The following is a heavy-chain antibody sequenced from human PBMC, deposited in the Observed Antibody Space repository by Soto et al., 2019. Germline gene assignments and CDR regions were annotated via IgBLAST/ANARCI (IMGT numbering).Heavy chain of an antibody. Sequence: LRLSCVASGFSVSGTYMAWARQAPGKGLQWVSVIYSGGAIYYLDSVKGRFTISIDKANNTLSLQMNSLRVEDSALYYCARSSNWKYFFDSWGQGTLVTVSS. J-gene: IGHJ4*02. V-gene: IGHV3-53*01. CDR1: GFSVSGTY. D-gene: IGHD1-20*01. CDR2: IYSGGAI. CDR3: ARSSNWKYFFDS.